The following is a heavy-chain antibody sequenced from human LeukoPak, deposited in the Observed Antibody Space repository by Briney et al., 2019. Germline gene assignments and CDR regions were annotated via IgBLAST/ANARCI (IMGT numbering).Heavy chain of an antibody. CDR1: GFIFTDYL. CDR3: VRDSDGYNW. D-gene: IGHD5-24*01. V-gene: IGHV3-74*01. Sequence: GGSLRLSCAASGFIFTDYLMHWVRQVPGKGLVWVSRIASDGNFTNYADSVKGRFTISRDNAKNTLFLQMNSLRVDDTAVYYCVRDSDGYNWWGQGTLVTVSS. J-gene: IGHJ4*02. CDR2: IASDGNFT.